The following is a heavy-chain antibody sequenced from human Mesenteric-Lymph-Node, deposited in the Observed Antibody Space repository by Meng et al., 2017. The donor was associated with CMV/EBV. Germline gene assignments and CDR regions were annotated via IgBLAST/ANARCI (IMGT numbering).Heavy chain of an antibody. J-gene: IGHJ3*02. D-gene: IGHD2-15*01. CDR3: AKPDPSIRYCSGNNCYLKDGFDI. CDR1: GFTFSSYA. CDR2: VSDSGGST. V-gene: IGHV3-23*01. Sequence: GGSLRLSCAASGFTFSSYAMNWVRQAPGKGLEWVSGVSDSGGSTNYADSVKGRFTISRDNSKNTLYLQMSGLRAEDTAVYYCAKPDPSIRYCSGNNCYLKDGFDIWGQGTVVTVSS.